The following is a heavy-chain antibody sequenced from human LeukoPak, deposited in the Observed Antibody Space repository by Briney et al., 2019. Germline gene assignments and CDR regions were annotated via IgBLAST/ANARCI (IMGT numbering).Heavy chain of an antibody. CDR1: GFSFSIYR. D-gene: IGHD5-24*01. CDR3: ARDRGYTRTNTDGCPVFDL. J-gene: IGHJ4*03. V-gene: IGHV3-48*03. CDR2: IHLSGAPI. Sequence: QPGGSLRLSCEASGFSFSIYRMNWVRQAPGKGPEWIAYIHLSGAPIHYAEPVKGRFSISRDNVNNALYLQMDNLRVEDTGVYYCARDRGYTRTNTDGCPVFDLWGQGTLVTVSS.